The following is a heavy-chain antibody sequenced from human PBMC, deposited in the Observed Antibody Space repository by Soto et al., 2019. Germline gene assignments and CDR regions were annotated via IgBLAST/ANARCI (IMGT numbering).Heavy chain of an antibody. Sequence: QVQLVESGGGVVQPGRSLRLSCAASGFTFSSYAMHWVRQAPGKGLEWVAVISYDGSNKYYADSVKGRFTISRDNAKNSLYLQMNSLRAEDTAVYYCARDLLVTGYYYGMDVWGQGTTVTVSS. CDR1: GFTFSSYA. CDR3: ARDLLVTGYYYGMDV. V-gene: IGHV3-30-3*01. D-gene: IGHD2-21*02. CDR2: ISYDGSNK. J-gene: IGHJ6*02.